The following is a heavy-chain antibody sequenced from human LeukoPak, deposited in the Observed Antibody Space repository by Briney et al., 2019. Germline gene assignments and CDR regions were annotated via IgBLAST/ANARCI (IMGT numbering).Heavy chain of an antibody. J-gene: IGHJ4*02. V-gene: IGHV3-11*01. Sequence: GGSLRLSCAASGFTFSDYYMSWIRQAQGKGLEWVSYISSSGSTIYYADCVKGRFTISRDNAKNSLYLQMNSLRAEDTAVYYCARDYSGWRFDYWGQGTLVTVSS. D-gene: IGHD6-19*01. CDR1: GFTFSDYY. CDR3: ARDYSGWRFDY. CDR2: ISSSGSTI.